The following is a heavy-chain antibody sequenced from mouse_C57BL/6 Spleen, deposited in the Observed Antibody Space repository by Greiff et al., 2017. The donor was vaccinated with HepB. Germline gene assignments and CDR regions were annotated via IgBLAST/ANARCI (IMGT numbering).Heavy chain of an antibody. CDR1: GFTFSDYG. V-gene: IGHV5-17*01. Sequence: EVKLVESGGGLVKPGGSLKLSCAASGFTFSDYGMHWVRQAPEKGLEWVAYISSGSSTIYYADTVKGRFTISRDNAKNTLFLQMTSLRSEDTAMNYCARDSFAYWGQGTLVTVSA. CDR3: ARDSFAY. CDR2: ISSGSSTI. J-gene: IGHJ3*01.